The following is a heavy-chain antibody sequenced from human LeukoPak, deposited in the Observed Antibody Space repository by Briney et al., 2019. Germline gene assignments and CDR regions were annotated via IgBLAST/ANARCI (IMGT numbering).Heavy chain of an antibody. Sequence: PGGSLRLSCAASGFTFSNYAMNWVRQAPGKGLEWVSYISSSGSTMYYADSVKGRFTISRDNAKNSLYLQMNSLRAEDTAVYYCAREGMDCSGGSCHYYFDYWGQGTLVTVSS. V-gene: IGHV3-48*03. D-gene: IGHD2-15*01. J-gene: IGHJ4*02. CDR3: AREGMDCSGGSCHYYFDY. CDR2: ISSSGSTM. CDR1: GFTFSNYA.